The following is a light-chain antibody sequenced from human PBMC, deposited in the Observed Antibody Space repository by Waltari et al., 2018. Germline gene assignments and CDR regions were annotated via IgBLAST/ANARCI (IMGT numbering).Light chain of an antibody. CDR3: QQYNHWPPLT. CDR1: QSVDRN. J-gene: IGKJ1*01. V-gene: IGKV3-15*01. CDR2: NAS. Sequence: EIVMTQSPATLSVLPGERVTISCRASQSVDRNLAWYQQKPGQAPRLLITNASSRSTGSPARFSASGSGTEFSITISSLQPEDFAVYYCQQYNHWPPLTFGQGTKVEL.